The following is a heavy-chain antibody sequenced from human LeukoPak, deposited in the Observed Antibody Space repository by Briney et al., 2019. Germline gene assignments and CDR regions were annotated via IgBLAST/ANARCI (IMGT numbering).Heavy chain of an antibody. J-gene: IGHJ4*02. CDR1: GGSISSYY. D-gene: IGHD1-26*01. CDR2: IYYSGST. CDR3: ARHGRGSGSYYGRIDY. Sequence: PSETLSLTCTVSGGSISSYYWSWIRQPPGKGLEWIGYIYYSGSTNYNPSLKSRVTISVDTSKNQFSLKLSSVTAADTAVYYCARHGRGSGSYYGRIDYWGQGTLVTVSS. V-gene: IGHV4-59*08.